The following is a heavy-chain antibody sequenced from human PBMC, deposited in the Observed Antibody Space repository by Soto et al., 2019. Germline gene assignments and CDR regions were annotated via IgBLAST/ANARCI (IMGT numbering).Heavy chain of an antibody. J-gene: IGHJ6*02. Sequence: QVQLQQWGAGLLKPSETLSLTCAVYGGSFSGYYWSWIRQPPGKGLEWIGEINHSGSTNYNPSLKSRVTISVDTSKNQFSQKLSSVTAADTAVYYCARGPPVLRFLEWLYPYGMDVWGQGTTVTVSS. CDR3: ARGPPVLRFLEWLYPYGMDV. CDR1: GGSFSGYY. CDR2: INHSGST. D-gene: IGHD3-3*01. V-gene: IGHV4-34*01.